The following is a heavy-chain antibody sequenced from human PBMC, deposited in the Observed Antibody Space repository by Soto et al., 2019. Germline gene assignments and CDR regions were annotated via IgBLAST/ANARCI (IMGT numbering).Heavy chain of an antibody. J-gene: IGHJ5*02. CDR1: GLTVRSNY. V-gene: IGHV3-53*01. CDR3: ARAYGPGSYFCDH. CDR2: IYSDGRT. Sequence: GGSLRLSCEVSGLTVRSNYMNWVRQSPGKGLEWVSVIYSDGRTSYADSVKGRFTISRDTSKNTLYLEMNNLRAEDMAVYYCARAYGPGSYFCDHWGQGTLVTVSS. D-gene: IGHD3-10*01.